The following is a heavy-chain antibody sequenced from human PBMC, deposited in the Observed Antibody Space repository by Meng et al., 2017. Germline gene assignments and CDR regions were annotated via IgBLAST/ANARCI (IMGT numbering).Heavy chain of an antibody. CDR2: IIPIFGTA. CDR1: GGTFMSYA. CDR3: ARGGIAAALPWFDP. Sequence: QVELVQAGGEVKKPGSSVKGSCKAFGGTFMSYAISWVRQAPGQGLEWMGGIIPIFGTANYAQKFQGRVTITTDESTSTAYMELSSLRSEDTAVYYCARGGIAAALPWFDPWGQGTLVTVSS. V-gene: IGHV1-69*05. J-gene: IGHJ5*02. D-gene: IGHD6-13*01.